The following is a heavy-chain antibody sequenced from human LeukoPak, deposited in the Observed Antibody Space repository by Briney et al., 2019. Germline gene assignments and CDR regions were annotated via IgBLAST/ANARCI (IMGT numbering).Heavy chain of an antibody. CDR3: ARDRPIVGATPGSDY. D-gene: IGHD1-26*01. V-gene: IGHV3-21*01. J-gene: IGHJ4*02. Sequence: SGGSLRLSCAASGFTFSSYAMSWVRQAPGKGLEWVSSISSSSSYIYYADSVKGRFTISRDNAKNSLYLQMNSLRAEDTAVYYCARDRPIVGATPGSDYWGQGTLVTVSS. CDR2: ISSSSSYI. CDR1: GFTFSSYA.